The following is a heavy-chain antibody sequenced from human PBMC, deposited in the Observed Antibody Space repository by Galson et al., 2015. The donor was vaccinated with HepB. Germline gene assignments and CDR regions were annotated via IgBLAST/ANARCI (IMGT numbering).Heavy chain of an antibody. CDR2: LSYDGGSI. V-gene: IGHV3-30-3*01. Sequence: SLRLSCAASGFTFSNYAMHWARQVPGKGLEWVAVLSYDGGSILYADSVKGRFIISRDNSKNTLHLQMNSLTAEDTAVYYCAREQRYCSATTCPSAWGLFDYWGQGTLVTVSS. J-gene: IGHJ4*02. CDR1: GFTFSNYA. CDR3: AREQRYCSATTCPSAWGLFDY. D-gene: IGHD2-15*01.